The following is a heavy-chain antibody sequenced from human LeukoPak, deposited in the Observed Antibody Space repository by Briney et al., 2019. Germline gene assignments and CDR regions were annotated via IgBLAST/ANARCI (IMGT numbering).Heavy chain of an antibody. V-gene: IGHV5-51*01. CDR3: AKLRGSGSYYPHAIDY. D-gene: IGHD3-10*01. J-gene: IGHJ4*02. CDR1: GYSFTSYW. CDR2: IYPGDSDT. Sequence: GESLKISCKGSGYSFTSYWIGWVRQMPGKVLERMGIIYPGDSDTRYSPSFHGQVTISADKSISTAYLQWSSLKASDNAMYYCAKLRGSGSYYPHAIDYWGQGTLVTVSS.